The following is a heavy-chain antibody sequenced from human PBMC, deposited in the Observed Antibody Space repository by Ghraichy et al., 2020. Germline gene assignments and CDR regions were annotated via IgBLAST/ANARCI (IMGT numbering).Heavy chain of an antibody. CDR3: ARVYIGSYSSVDYFDY. D-gene: IGHD1-26*01. CDR2: ITSRSGSI. Sequence: GGSLRLSCAASGFTFSNCNMNWVRQAPGKGLEWVSSITSRSGSIYYADSVKGRFTISRDNAKNSLYLQMNSLRAEDTAVYYCARVYIGSYSSVDYFDYWGQGTLVTVSS. CDR1: GFTFSNCN. V-gene: IGHV3-21*01. J-gene: IGHJ4*02.